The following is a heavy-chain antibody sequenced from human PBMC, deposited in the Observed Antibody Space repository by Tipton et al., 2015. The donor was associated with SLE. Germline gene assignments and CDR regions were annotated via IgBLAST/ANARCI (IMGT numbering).Heavy chain of an antibody. CDR1: GFIFSTYG. CDR2: ISSGTSTTI. Sequence: QLVQSGGGVVQPGRSLGLSCAASGFIFSTYGMHWVRQAPGKGLEWVSFISSGTSTTIYYAESVQGRFTISRDNAKNTLYLQMNSLRAEDTAVYYCARAPIFGVVTLDYWGQGTLVTVSS. D-gene: IGHD3-3*01. J-gene: IGHJ4*02. V-gene: IGHV3-48*04. CDR3: ARAPIFGVVTLDY.